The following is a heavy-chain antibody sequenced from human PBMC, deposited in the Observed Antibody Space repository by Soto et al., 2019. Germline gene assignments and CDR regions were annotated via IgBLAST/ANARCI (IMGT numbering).Heavy chain of an antibody. CDR2: IIPIFGTA. J-gene: IGHJ6*02. Sequence: QVQLVQSGAEVKKPGSSVKVSCKASGGTFSSYAISWVRQAPGQGLEWMGGIIPIFGTANYAQKFQGRVTITADESTSTAYMERSSLRSEDTAVYYCASRGVGAAVAGTYYGMDVWGQGTTVTVSS. CDR3: ASRGVGAAVAGTYYGMDV. V-gene: IGHV1-69*12. CDR1: GGTFSSYA. D-gene: IGHD6-19*01.